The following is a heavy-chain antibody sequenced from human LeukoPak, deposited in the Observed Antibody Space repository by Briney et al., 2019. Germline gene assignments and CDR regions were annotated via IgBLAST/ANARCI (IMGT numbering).Heavy chain of an antibody. Sequence: GGSLRLSCAASGFTFSNFGMHWVRQAPGKGLEWVAFIRYDGSNKFYADSVKGRFTISRDNSKNTLYLQINSLTTEDTAVYYCAKDDIVVVVAANDAFDIWGQGTMVTVSS. CDR3: AKDDIVVVVAANDAFDI. J-gene: IGHJ3*02. V-gene: IGHV3-30*02. CDR1: GFTFSNFG. CDR2: IRYDGSNK. D-gene: IGHD2-15*01.